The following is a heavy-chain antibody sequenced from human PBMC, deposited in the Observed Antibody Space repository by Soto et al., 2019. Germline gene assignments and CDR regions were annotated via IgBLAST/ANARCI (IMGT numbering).Heavy chain of an antibody. D-gene: IGHD1-26*01. V-gene: IGHV3-23*01. CDR2: ISVSGAGT. CDR1: GSTFSSHA. Sequence: AGGSLRLSCAASGSTFSSHAMSWVRQAPGKGLEWVSGISVSGAGTYYADAVKGRFTISRDNSKNTLYLEMNSLRDEDTAVYYCATLVGATYYYYGMGVWGQGTTVTVSS. J-gene: IGHJ6*02. CDR3: ATLVGATYYYYGMGV.